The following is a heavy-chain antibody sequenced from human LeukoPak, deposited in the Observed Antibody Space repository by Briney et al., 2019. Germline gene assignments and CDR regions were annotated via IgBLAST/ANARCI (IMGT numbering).Heavy chain of an antibody. J-gene: IGHJ4*02. D-gene: IGHD6-13*01. CDR3: ARGWEPYSSSLDY. Sequence: SQTLSLTCAISGDSVSSNSAAWNWIRQSPSRGLEWLGRTYYRSKWYNEYAISVKSRITINPDTSKNQFSLLLNSVTPADTAVYYCARGWEPYSSSLDYWGQGTLVTVSS. V-gene: IGHV6-1*01. CDR2: TYYRSKWYN. CDR1: GDSVSSNSAA.